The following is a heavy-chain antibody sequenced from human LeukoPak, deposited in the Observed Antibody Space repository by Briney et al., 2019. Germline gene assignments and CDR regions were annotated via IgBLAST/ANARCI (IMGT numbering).Heavy chain of an antibody. V-gene: IGHV1-24*01. D-gene: IGHD6-19*01. J-gene: IGHJ3*02. CDR1: GYTFTSYA. CDR3: ATPWLRGSNDAFDI. CDR2: FDPEDGET. Sequence: GASVKVSCKASGYTFTSYAMNWVRQAPGQGLEWMGGFDPEDGETIYAQKFQGRVTMTEDTSTDTAYMELSSLRSEDTAVYYCATPWLRGSNDAFDIWGQGTMVTVSS.